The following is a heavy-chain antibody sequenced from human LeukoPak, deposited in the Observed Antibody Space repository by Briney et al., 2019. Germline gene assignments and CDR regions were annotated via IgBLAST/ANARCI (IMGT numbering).Heavy chain of an antibody. V-gene: IGHV4-34*01. CDR1: GGSFSGYY. CDR2: INHSGST. J-gene: IGHJ6*03. Sequence: PSETLSLTCAVYGGSFSGYYWSWIRQPPGKGLEWIGEINHSGSTSYNPSLKSRVTMSVDTSKNQFSLKLSSVTAADTAVYYCARCDSTSWPFDYYMDVWGKGTTVTVS. CDR3: ARCDSTSWPFDYYMDV. D-gene: IGHD2-2*01.